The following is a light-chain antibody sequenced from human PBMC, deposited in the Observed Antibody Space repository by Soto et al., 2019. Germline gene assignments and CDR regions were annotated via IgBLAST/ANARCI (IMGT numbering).Light chain of an antibody. J-gene: IGKJ5*01. Sequence: IVLTPSPGPLSLSPGERATLSFRPSQSVSSSYLAWYQQKPGQAPRLLIYGASSRATGIPDRFSGSGSGTDFTLTISRLEPEDFAVYYCQQYCRSPITFAQGTRMEI. V-gene: IGKV3-20*01. CDR3: QQYCRSPIT. CDR1: QSVSSSY. CDR2: GAS.